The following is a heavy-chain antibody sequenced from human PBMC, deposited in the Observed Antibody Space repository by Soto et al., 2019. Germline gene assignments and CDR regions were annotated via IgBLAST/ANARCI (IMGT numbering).Heavy chain of an antibody. CDR1: GGSISSSY. V-gene: IGHV4-59*01. J-gene: IGHJ3*02. Sequence: QVQLQESGPGLLKPSETLSLTCTVSGGSISSSYWSWIRQPPGKGLEWIAYVYYNGTTNYNPSLESRVTISIDTSTNQFSLRLTSVTAADTAVYHCARSVVHQWLVHDAFDIWGQGTLVTVSS. CDR3: ARSVVHQWLVHDAFDI. CDR2: VYYNGTT. D-gene: IGHD6-19*01.